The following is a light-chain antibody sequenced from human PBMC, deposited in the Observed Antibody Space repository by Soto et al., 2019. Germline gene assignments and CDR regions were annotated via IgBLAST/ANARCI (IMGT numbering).Light chain of an antibody. CDR3: QQYDDQSPLT. Sequence: EVVLTQSPGTLSLSPGERATLSCRASQTVSSGNLVWYQQKPGLPPRLLIYGESSRAIGVPDRFTGSGSGRDFTFTITRVEPEDSALYFCQQYDDQSPLTFGGGTKVEIK. CDR1: QTVSSGN. J-gene: IGKJ4*01. V-gene: IGKV3-20*01. CDR2: GES.